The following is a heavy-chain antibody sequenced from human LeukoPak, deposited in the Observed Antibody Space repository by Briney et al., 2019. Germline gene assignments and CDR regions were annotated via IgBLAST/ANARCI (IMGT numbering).Heavy chain of an antibody. V-gene: IGHV4-31*03. CDR2: SFHTGST. CDR3: AKRGSGRHTWFDS. CDR1: GGSITTGGYY. J-gene: IGHJ5*01. D-gene: IGHD2-15*01. Sequence: SETLSLTCTVSGGSITTGGYYWSWIRQHPGKGLEWVGYSFHTGSTYYNPSLKSRVTVSVDTSKNQFSLRVTSVTAADTAVYYCAKRGSGRHTWFDSWGPGSLVTVSS.